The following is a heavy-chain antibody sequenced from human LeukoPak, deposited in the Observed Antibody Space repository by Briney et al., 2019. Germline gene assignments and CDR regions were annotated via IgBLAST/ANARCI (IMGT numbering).Heavy chain of an antibody. CDR2: ISSSGSTI. CDR3: ARTDSSSWYPNWFGP. V-gene: IGHV3-11*01. CDR1: GFTFSDYY. J-gene: IGHJ5*02. D-gene: IGHD6-13*01. Sequence: GGSLRLSCAPSGFTFSDYYMSWIRQAPGKGLEWVSYISSSGSTIYYADSAKGRITISRDNAKNSLYLQMNSLRAEDTAVYYCARTDSSSWYPNWFGPWGQGTLVTVSS.